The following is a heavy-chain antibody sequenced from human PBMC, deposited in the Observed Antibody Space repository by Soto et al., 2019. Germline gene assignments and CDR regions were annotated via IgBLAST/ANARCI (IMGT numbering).Heavy chain of an antibody. J-gene: IGHJ5*02. V-gene: IGHV4-39*01. CDR1: GGSISSSNHY. CDR2: IYYSGGT. D-gene: IGHD3-10*01. CDR3: ARRSYGSGVDL. Sequence: QLQLQESGPGLVKPSETLSLTCTVSGGSISSSNHYWGWIRQTPGKGLEWIGNIYYSGGTFYNASLNSRVTISVDTSKNQLSLKVTSVTPADPAVYYWARRSYGSGVDLWGQGTLVTVSS.